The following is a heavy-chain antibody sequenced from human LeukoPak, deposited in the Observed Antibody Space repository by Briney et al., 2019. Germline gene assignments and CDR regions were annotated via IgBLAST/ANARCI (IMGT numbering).Heavy chain of an antibody. D-gene: IGHD4-17*01. V-gene: IGHV1-69*05. CDR3: ARGAATVTTLEAFDI. CDR2: IIPIFGTA. CDR1: GGTFSSYA. J-gene: IGHJ3*02. Sequence: ASVKVSCKASGGTFSSYAISWVRQAPGQGLEWMGGIIPIFGTANYAQKFQGRVTITRNTSISTAYMELSSLRSEDTAVYYCARGAATVTTLEAFDIWGQGTMVTVSS.